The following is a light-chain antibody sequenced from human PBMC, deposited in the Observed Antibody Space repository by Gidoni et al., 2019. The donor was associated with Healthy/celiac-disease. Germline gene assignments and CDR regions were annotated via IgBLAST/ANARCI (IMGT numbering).Light chain of an antibody. Sequence: QSALTQPASVSGFPGQSITISCTGTSSDVGGYNYVSWYQQHPGKAPKLMIYDVSNRPSGVSNRFSGSKSGNTASLTISGLQAEDEADYYCSSYTSSSTLPVFGGGTKLTVL. CDR1: SSDVGGYNY. CDR3: SSYTSSSTLPV. CDR2: DVS. J-gene: IGLJ2*01. V-gene: IGLV2-14*01.